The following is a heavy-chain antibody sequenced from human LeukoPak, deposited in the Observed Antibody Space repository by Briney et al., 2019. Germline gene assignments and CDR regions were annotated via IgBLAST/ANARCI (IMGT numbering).Heavy chain of an antibody. CDR3: ATHSRFTQGRHYDILTGWGVPDRTTYYFDY. V-gene: IGHV1-24*01. CDR1: GYTVTELS. Sequence: ASVKVSCKVSGYTVTELSMHWVRQAPGKGLEWMGGFDPEDGETIYAQKFQGRVTMTEDTSTDTAYMELSSLRSEDTAVYYCATHSRFTQGRHYDILTGWGVPDRTTYYFDYWGQGTLVTVSS. J-gene: IGHJ4*02. D-gene: IGHD3-9*01. CDR2: FDPEDGET.